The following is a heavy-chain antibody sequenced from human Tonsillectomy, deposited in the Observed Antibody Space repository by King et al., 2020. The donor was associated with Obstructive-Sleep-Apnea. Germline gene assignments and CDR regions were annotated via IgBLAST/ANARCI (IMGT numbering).Heavy chain of an antibody. CDR3: AKQAEGYYDSSGHFDY. Sequence: VQLVESGGGLVQPGGSLRLSCAASGFTFSSYAMSWVRQAPGKGLEWVSAISGSGGSTYYADSVKGRFTISRDNSKNTLYLQMNSLIAKDPAVYYCAKQAEGYYDSSGHFDYWGQGTLVTVSS. J-gene: IGHJ4*02. CDR1: GFTFSSYA. V-gene: IGHV3-23*04. CDR2: ISGSGGST. D-gene: IGHD3-22*01.